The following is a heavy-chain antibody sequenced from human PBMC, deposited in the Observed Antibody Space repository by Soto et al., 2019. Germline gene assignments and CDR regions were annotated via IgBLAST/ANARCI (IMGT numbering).Heavy chain of an antibody. CDR1: GRSISSSSYY. J-gene: IGHJ4*02. Sequence: SESLSPSCAVSGRSISSSSYYWGWIRQPPGKGLEWIGSIYYSGSTYYNPSLKSRVTISVDTSKNQFSLKLSSVTAADTAVYYCARLPLATVTRSYFDYWGQGTLVTVSS. CDR2: IYYSGST. CDR3: ARLPLATVTRSYFDY. V-gene: IGHV4-39*01. D-gene: IGHD4-17*01.